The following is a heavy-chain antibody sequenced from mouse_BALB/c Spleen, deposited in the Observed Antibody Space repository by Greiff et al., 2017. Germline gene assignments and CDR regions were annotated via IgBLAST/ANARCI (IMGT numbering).Heavy chain of an antibody. J-gene: IGHJ4*01. CDR2: IRNKANGYTT. V-gene: IGHV7-3*02. D-gene: IGHD2-12*01. CDR1: GFTFTDYY. Sequence: EVQLVESGGGLVQPGGSLRLSCATSGFTFTDYYMSWVRQPPGKALEWLGFIRNKANGYTTEYSASVKCRFTISRDNSQSILYLQMNTLRAEDSATYYCARAPYDGNAMDYWGQGTSVTVSS. CDR3: ARAPYDGNAMDY.